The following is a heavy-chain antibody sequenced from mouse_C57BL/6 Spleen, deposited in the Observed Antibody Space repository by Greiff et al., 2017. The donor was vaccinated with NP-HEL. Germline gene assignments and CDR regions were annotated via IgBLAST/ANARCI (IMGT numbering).Heavy chain of an antibody. Sequence: VQLQQSGPELVKPGASVEIPCKASGYKFTDYNMDWVKQSHGKSLEWIGDINPNNGGTIYNQKFKGKATLTVDKASSTAYIELRSLTSKDTAVYYCARKSNYEAWFAYWGQGTLVTVSA. CDR1: GYKFTDYN. CDR2: INPNNGGT. D-gene: IGHD2-5*01. J-gene: IGHJ3*01. V-gene: IGHV1-18*01. CDR3: ARKSNYEAWFAY.